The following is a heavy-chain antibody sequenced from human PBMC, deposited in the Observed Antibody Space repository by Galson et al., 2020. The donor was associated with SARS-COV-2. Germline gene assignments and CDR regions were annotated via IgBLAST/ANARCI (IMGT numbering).Heavy chain of an antibody. Sequence: GGSLRLSCAASGFTFDDYAMHWVRQAPGKGLEWVSGISWNSGSIGYADSVKGRFTISRDNAKNSLYLQMNSLRAEDTALYYCATWGVSRFLECRYRCGYYYYGMDVWGQGTTVTVSS. D-gene: IGHD3-3*01. V-gene: IGHV3-9*01. CDR2: ISWNSGSI. CDR3: ATWGVSRFLECRYRCGYYYYGMDV. J-gene: IGHJ6*02. CDR1: GFTFDDYA.